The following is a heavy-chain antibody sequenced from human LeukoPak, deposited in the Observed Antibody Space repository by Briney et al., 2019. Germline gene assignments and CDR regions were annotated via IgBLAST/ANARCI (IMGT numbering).Heavy chain of an antibody. CDR1: GFTFSSHT. V-gene: IGHV3-21*01. J-gene: IGHJ3*02. CDR3: AREGAYVAFDI. CDR2: ITSSPYYI. D-gene: IGHD3-10*02. Sequence: PGGSLRLSCEASGFTFSSHTMHWVRQAPGKELEWVSSITSSPYYIYYADSIKGRFTISRDNAKNSVFLQMTSLRPEDTAVYFCAREGAYVAFDIWGHGAMVTVSS.